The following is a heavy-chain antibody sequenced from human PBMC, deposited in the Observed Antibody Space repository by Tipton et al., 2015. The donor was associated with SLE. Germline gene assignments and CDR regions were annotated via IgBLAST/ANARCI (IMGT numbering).Heavy chain of an antibody. CDR3: ARVYGHPPRIDF. V-gene: IGHV1-18*01. CDR1: GYTLSSYG. CDR2: INAYNGNT. Sequence: QLVQSGAEVKKPGASVRVSCKASGYTLSSYGVSWVRQAPGQGLEWMGWINAYNGNTNYAQNLQGRVSMTTDTSTSTAYMELRSLTSDDAAVYYCARVYGHPPRIDFWGQGTRVTVSS. J-gene: IGHJ4*02. D-gene: IGHD4-17*01.